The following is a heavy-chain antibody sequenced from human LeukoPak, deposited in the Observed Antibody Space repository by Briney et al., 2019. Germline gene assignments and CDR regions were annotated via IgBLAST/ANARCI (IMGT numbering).Heavy chain of an antibody. J-gene: IGHJ4*02. Sequence: ASVKVSFKASDYTFISYGISWVRQAPGQGLEWMGWISAYNGNTNYAQKLQGRVAMTTDTSTSTAYMELRSLRSDDTAVYYCARARAAAAPFDYWGQGTLVTVSS. CDR2: ISAYNGNT. CDR1: DYTFISYG. D-gene: IGHD6-13*01. CDR3: ARARAAAAPFDY. V-gene: IGHV1-18*01.